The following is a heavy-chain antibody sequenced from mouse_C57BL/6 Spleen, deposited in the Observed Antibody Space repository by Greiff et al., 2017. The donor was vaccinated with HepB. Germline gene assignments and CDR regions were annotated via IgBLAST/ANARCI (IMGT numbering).Heavy chain of an antibody. V-gene: IGHV1-62-2*01. J-gene: IGHJ3*01. CDR2: FYPGSGSI. CDR3: ARHEGTSPGFAY. Sequence: VKLVESGAELVKPGASVKLSCKASGYTFTEYTIHWVKQRSGQGLEWIGWFYPGSGSIKYNEKFKDKATLTADKSSSTVYMELSRLTSEDSAVYFCARHEGTSPGFAYWGQGTLVTVSA. CDR1: GYTFTEYT.